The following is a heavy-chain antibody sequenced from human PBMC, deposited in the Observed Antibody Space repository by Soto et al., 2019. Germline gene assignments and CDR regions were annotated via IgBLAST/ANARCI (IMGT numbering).Heavy chain of an antibody. D-gene: IGHD3-3*01. CDR2: IYYSGST. Sequence: NPSETLSLTCTVSGGSIISGGYYWIWIRQHPGKGLEWIGYIYYSGSTYYNPSPKSRVTISVDTSKNQFSLKLSSVTAADTAVYYCARDRYDFWSGYYHSWFDPWGQGTLVTVSS. CDR3: ARDRYDFWSGYYHSWFDP. V-gene: IGHV4-31*03. CDR1: GGSIISGGYY. J-gene: IGHJ5*02.